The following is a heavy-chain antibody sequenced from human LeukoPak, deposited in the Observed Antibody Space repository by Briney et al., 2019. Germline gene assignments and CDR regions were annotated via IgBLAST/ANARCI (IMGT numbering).Heavy chain of an antibody. J-gene: IGHJ4*02. Sequence: GRSLRLSCAASEFTFSNYGMSWVRQAPGKGLEWVSGISSSGGSTYYADSVKGRFTISRDNSKNTLYLQMNSLRAEDTAIYYCAKDKQQLASFDYWGQGTLVTVSS. V-gene: IGHV3-23*01. CDR3: AKDKQQLASFDY. CDR1: EFTFSNYG. D-gene: IGHD6-13*01. CDR2: ISSSGGST.